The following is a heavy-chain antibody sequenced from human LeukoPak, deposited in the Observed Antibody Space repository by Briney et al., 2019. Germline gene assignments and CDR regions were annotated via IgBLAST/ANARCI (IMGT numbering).Heavy chain of an antibody. CDR3: ARTHDFWSARKGDYFDP. V-gene: IGHV1-18*01. CDR1: GYTFGHYY. D-gene: IGHD3-3*01. Sequence: GASVKVSCKASGYTFGHYYISWARQAPGQGLEWMGWISGYNGNTNYAQKFQDRITMTADKSTTTVYMEVKSLRSDDTAVYYCARTHDFWSARKGDYFDPWGQGTLVTVSS. J-gene: IGHJ4*02. CDR2: ISGYNGNT.